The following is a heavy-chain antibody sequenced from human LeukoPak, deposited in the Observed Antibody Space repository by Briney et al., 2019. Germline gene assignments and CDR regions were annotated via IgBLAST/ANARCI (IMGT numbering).Heavy chain of an antibody. Sequence: GGSLTLSCAASGYTFSDFSVNWVRQAPGKGLEWVSSISVRSNYRYYADSVRGRFNISRDDARDSLFLQMNSLRAEDTAVYFCVRLRRNNDRSGYYYYYDYWGQGTLVTVSS. CDR2: ISVRSNYR. CDR3: VRLRRNNDRSGYYYYYDY. CDR1: GYTFSDFS. D-gene: IGHD3-22*01. V-gene: IGHV3-21*01. J-gene: IGHJ4*02.